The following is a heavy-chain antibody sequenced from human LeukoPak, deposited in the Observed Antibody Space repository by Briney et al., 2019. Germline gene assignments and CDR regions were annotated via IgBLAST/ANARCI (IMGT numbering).Heavy chain of an antibody. V-gene: IGHV6-1*01. D-gene: IGHD6-13*01. CDR1: GDSVSSNSAA. CDR3: ARATGSSWYYYYYYMDV. CDR2: TYYRSKWYN. J-gene: IGHJ6*03. Sequence: SQTLSLTCAISGDSVSSNSAAWNWIRQSPSRGLEWLGRTYYRSKWYNDYAVSVKSRITINPDTSKNQFSLQLNSVTPEDTAVYYCARATGSSWYYYYYYMDVWGKWTTVTVSS.